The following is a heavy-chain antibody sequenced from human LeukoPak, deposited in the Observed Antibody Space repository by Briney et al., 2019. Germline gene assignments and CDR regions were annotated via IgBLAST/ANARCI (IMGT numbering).Heavy chain of an antibody. Sequence: GGSLRLSCAASGFTFSSYAMSWVRQAPGKGLEWVSALSGSGGSTYYADSVKGRFTIFRDNSKNTLYLQMNSLRAEDTAVYYCAKGGGSYWAFDYWGQGTLVTVSS. J-gene: IGHJ4*02. D-gene: IGHD1-26*01. V-gene: IGHV3-23*01. CDR3: AKGGGSYWAFDY. CDR2: LSGSGGST. CDR1: GFTFSSYA.